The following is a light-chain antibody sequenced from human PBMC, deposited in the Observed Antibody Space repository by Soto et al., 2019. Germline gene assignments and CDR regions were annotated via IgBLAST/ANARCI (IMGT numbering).Light chain of an antibody. CDR1: QSLTNSR. Sequence: EIVLTQSPGTLSLSPGERATLSCRASQSLTNSRLAWYQQKPGQAPKVLIYGGSNRATGIPDRFSGSGSGTDFTLTISRLEPEDFAFYYCQQWSSSPRTFGQGTKLEI. CDR2: GGS. CDR3: QQWSSSPRT. V-gene: IGKV3-20*01. J-gene: IGKJ2*01.